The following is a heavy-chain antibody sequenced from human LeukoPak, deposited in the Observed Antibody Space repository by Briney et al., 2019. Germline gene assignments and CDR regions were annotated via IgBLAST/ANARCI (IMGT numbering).Heavy chain of an antibody. Sequence: GGSLRLSCAASGFTFSSYEMNWVRQAPGKGLEWVSYISSSGSTIYYADSVKGRFTISRDNAKNSLYLQMNSLRAEDTAVYYCASYGDYVVVAFDIWGQGTMVTVSS. V-gene: IGHV3-48*03. CDR3: ASYGDYVVVAFDI. CDR2: ISSSGSTI. J-gene: IGHJ3*02. D-gene: IGHD4-17*01. CDR1: GFTFSSYE.